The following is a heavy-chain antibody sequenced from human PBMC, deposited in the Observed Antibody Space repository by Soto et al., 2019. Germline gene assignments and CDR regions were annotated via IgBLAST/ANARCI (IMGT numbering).Heavy chain of an antibody. Sequence: SETLSLTCTVPGGSISSYYWTWIRQPPGKGLEWIGYIYKSGSTNYNPSLKSRVTISEDTSKNQFSLKLSSVTAADTAVYYCARSTWGYAFDIWGQGTMVTVSS. CDR3: ARSTWGYAFDI. V-gene: IGHV4-59*01. J-gene: IGHJ3*02. CDR1: GGSISSYY. D-gene: IGHD1-26*01. CDR2: IYKSGST.